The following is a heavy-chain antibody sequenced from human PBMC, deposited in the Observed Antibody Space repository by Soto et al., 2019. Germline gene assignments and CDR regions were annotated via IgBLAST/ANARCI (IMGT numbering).Heavy chain of an antibody. D-gene: IGHD2-15*01. V-gene: IGHV3-23*01. CDR1: GFPFSSYS. CDR2: VSIGGST. CDR3: AKRRGAGGHFDY. Sequence: PGGSLRLSCAAFGFPFSSYSIGWVRQGPGKGLEWVAVVSIGGSTHYADSVRGRFTISSDNSKNTLSLQLNSLTAEDTAVYFCAKRRGAGGHFDYWGQGALVTVSS. J-gene: IGHJ4*02.